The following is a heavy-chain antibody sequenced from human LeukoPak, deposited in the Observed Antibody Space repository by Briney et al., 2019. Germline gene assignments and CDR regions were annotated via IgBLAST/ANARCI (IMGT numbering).Heavy chain of an antibody. CDR3: ARGSVVVPAAIPLYGMDV. D-gene: IGHD2-2*01. CDR1: GGSISSGGYY. V-gene: IGHV4-31*03. CDR2: IYYSGST. J-gene: IGHJ6*02. Sequence: SETLSLTCTVSGGSISSGGYYWSWIRQHPGKGLEWIGYIYYSGSTYYNPSLKSRVTILVDTSKNQFSLKLSSVTAADTAVYYCARGSVVVPAAIPLYGMDVWGQGTTVTVSS.